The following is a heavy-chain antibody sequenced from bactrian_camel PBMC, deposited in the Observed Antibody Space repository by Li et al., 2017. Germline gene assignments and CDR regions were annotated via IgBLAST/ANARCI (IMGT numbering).Heavy chain of an antibody. CDR1: GYTYSSYC. CDR3: AANHDPTSMATALGPYWAQDTTCTTRPFTY. D-gene: IGHD2*01. CDR2: IDSDGST. V-gene: IGHV3S26*01. J-gene: IGHJ4*01. Sequence: HVQLVESGGGLVQPGGSLRLSCAASGYTYSSYCMGWFRQAPGKEREGVAAIDSDGSTSYVDSVKGRFTISQDNADNTLYLQMNGLQPEDTGMYFCAANHDPTSMATALGPYWAQDTTCTTRPFTYWGQGTQVTVS.